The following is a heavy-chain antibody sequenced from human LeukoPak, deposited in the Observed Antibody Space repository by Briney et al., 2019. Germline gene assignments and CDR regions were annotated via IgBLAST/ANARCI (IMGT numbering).Heavy chain of an antibody. D-gene: IGHD6-13*01. CDR1: GFTFTSSA. CDR3: AAVPGIAAAGTNFDY. J-gene: IGHJ4*02. Sequence: SVKVSCKASGFTFTSSAVQWVRQARGQRLEWIGWIVVGSGNTNYAQKFQERVTITRDMSTNTAYMELSSLRSEDTAVYYCAAVPGIAAAGTNFDYWGQGTLVTVSS. V-gene: IGHV1-58*01. CDR2: IVVGSGNT.